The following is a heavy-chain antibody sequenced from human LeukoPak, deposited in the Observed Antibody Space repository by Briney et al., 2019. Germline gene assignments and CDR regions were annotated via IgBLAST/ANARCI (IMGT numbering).Heavy chain of an antibody. J-gene: IGHJ6*02. CDR3: AGRGSSSSPYYYGMDV. D-gene: IGHD6-6*01. Sequence: ASVKVSCKASGYTFTGYYMHWVRQAPGQGLEWMGWINPNSGGTNYAQEFQGWVTMTRDTSISTAYMELSRLRSDDTAVYYCAGRGSSSSPYYYGMDVWGQGTTVTVSS. V-gene: IGHV1-2*04. CDR1: GYTFTGYY. CDR2: INPNSGGT.